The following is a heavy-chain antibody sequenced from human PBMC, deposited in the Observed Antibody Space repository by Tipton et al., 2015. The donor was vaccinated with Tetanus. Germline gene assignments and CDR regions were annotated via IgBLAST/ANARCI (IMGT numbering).Heavy chain of an antibody. V-gene: IGHV4-39*01. CDR3: ARVAYSYDSTGLVLSGMDV. D-gene: IGHD3-22*01. J-gene: IGHJ6*02. Sequence: TLSLTCTVSGGFISSYNYYWGWIRQAPGKGLEWIGSIYYSGSAYYNPSLRSRVTMSVDTSKMQFSLKLASVTAADTAVYYCARVAYSYDSTGLVLSGMDVWGQGTTVTVSS. CDR1: GGFISSYNYY. CDR2: IYYSGSA.